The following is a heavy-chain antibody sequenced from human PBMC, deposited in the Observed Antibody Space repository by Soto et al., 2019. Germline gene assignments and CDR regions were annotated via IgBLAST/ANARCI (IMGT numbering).Heavy chain of an antibody. CDR3: ARGLGSSWFFL. Sequence: GGSLRLSCAASGFTFSSYSMNWVRQAPGKGLEWVSYISSSSSIIYYADSVKGRFTVSRDNARNSLYLQMNSLSAEDTAVYYCARGLGSSWFFLWGQGTLVTVSS. CDR1: GFTFSSYS. D-gene: IGHD6-13*01. CDR2: ISSSSSII. V-gene: IGHV3-48*04. J-gene: IGHJ5*02.